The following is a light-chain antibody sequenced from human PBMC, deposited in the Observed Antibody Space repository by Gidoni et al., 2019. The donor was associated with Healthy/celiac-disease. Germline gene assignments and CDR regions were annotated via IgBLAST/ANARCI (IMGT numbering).Light chain of an antibody. CDR2: AAS. CDR3: QQSYSTPLMYT. CDR1: QSISSY. V-gene: IGKV1-39*01. J-gene: IGKJ2*01. Sequence: DIQMTQSPSSLSASVGDRVTITCRASQSISSYLHWYQQKPGKAPKLLIYAASSLQSGVPSRFSGSGSGTDFTLTISSLQPEDFATYYCQQSYSTPLMYTFGQGTKLEIK.